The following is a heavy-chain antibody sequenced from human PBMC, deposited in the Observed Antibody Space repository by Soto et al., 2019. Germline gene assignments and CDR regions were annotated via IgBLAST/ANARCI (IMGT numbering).Heavy chain of an antibody. D-gene: IGHD6-13*01. V-gene: IGHV1-69*04. CDR2: IIPILGIA. Sequence: SLKVACKTAGYTFSSYTISCGRHTNGQGLEWMGRIIPILGIANYAQKFQGRVTITADKSTSTAYMELSSLRSEDTAVYYCAREDTYRSIAAAATTLEYWGQGTLVTVSS. CDR3: AREDTYRSIAAAATTLEY. CDR1: GYTFSSYT. J-gene: IGHJ4*02.